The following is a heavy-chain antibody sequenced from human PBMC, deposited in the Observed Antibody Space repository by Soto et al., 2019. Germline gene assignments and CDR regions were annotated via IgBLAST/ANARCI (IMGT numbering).Heavy chain of an antibody. V-gene: IGHV4-30-4*01. CDR3: ARVFRNYDYVWGSYNWFDP. Sequence: SETLSLTCTVSGDSISAYSWSWIRQPPGKGLEWIGYIYYSGSTYYNPSLKSRVTISVDTSKNQFSLKLSSVTAADTAVYYCARVFRNYDYVWGSYNWFDPWGQGTLVTVSS. CDR1: GDSISAYS. D-gene: IGHD3-16*01. CDR2: IYYSGST. J-gene: IGHJ5*02.